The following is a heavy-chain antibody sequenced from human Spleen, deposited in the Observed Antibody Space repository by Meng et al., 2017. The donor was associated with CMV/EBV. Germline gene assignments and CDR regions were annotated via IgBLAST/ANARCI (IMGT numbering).Heavy chain of an antibody. CDR3: ARMGLGYCSSPSCADQDYFYYYGVDV. CDR1: GYNFTNNW. V-gene: IGHV5-51*01. J-gene: IGHJ6*02. Sequence: KVSCKGSGYNFTNNWIGWVRQMPGKGLEWMGIIYPGDSDSSYSPSFQGQVTISADKSISTAYLQWSSLKASDTAIYYCARMGLGYCSSPSCADQDYFYYYGVDVWGQGTAVTVSS. D-gene: IGHD2-2*01. CDR2: IYPGDSDS.